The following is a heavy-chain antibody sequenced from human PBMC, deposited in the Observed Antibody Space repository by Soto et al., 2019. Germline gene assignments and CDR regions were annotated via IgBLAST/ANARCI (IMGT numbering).Heavy chain of an antibody. J-gene: IGHJ4*02. D-gene: IGHD3-10*01. CDR1: GDTFNFYS. CDR2: FNPILSMP. V-gene: IGHV1-69*02. Sequence: QVQLVQSGAEVKKPGSSVKVSCKASGDTFNFYSINWVRQAPGLGLEWVGRFNPILSMPNSAQKFQGRVPXTXDEXASTADMVLSSLRSDDTAMYYCGTSSGSGRRAFDYWGQGALVTVSS. CDR3: GTSSGSGRRAFDY.